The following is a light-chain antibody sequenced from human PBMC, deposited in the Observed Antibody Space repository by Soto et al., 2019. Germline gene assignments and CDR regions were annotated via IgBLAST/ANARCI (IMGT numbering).Light chain of an antibody. V-gene: IGKV1-27*01. CDR1: QGIAPY. CDR2: ATS. J-gene: IGKJ4*01. Sequence: DVQMTQSPSSLSAFVGDRVTITCRASQGIAPYLAWFQQKPGKVPKLLIYATSTLQLGVPSRFSCSGSGTDFTLTVTSLQPEDVGTYYCQKYNSAPLTFGGGTKVEIK. CDR3: QKYNSAPLT.